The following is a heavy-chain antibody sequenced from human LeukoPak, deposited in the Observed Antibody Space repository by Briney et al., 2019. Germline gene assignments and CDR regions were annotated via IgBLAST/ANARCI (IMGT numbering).Heavy chain of an antibody. CDR2: IRYDGSNK. CDR3: AKDRATIAAAGTGLDY. Sequence: TGGSLRLSCAASGFTFSSYGMHWVRQAPGKGLEWVAFIRYDGSNKYYADSVKGRFTISRDNSKNTLYLQMNSLRAEDTAVYYCAKDRATIAAAGTGLDYWGQGTLVTVSS. V-gene: IGHV3-30*02. CDR1: GFTFSSYG. D-gene: IGHD6-13*01. J-gene: IGHJ4*02.